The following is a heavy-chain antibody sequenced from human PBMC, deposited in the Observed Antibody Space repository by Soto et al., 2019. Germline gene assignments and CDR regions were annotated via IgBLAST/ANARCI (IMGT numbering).Heavy chain of an antibody. CDR2: IYHSGST. D-gene: IGHD3-3*01. Sequence: SATLSLTCAVSSGSIRSSNWRSRVRQPPGKGLEWIGEIYHSGSTNYNPSLKSRVTISVDKSKNQFSLKLSSVTAADTAVYYCARGGYYDFWSGYYPRFDPWGQGTLVT. CDR3: ARGGYYDFWSGYYPRFDP. J-gene: IGHJ5*02. V-gene: IGHV4-4*02. CDR1: SGSIRSSNW.